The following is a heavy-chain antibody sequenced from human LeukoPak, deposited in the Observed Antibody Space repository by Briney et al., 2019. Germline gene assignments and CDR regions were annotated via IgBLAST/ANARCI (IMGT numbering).Heavy chain of an antibody. D-gene: IGHD3-10*01. J-gene: IGHJ5*02. Sequence: SETLSLTCSVSGGSISGRRYYWGWIRQPPGRGLEWIGSIHYDGATYYNPSLKSRVTMSVDTSKNQVSLKLRSGTAADTAVYYCARDRYGSGSYIHWFDPWGQGTLVTVSS. CDR2: IHYDGAT. CDR3: ARDRYGSGSYIHWFDP. CDR1: GGSISGRRYY. V-gene: IGHV4-39*02.